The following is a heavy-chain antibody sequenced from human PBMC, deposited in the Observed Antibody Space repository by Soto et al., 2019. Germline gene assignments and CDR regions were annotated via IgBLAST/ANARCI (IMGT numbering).Heavy chain of an antibody. J-gene: IGHJ4*02. CDR2: ISSSSSTI. Sequence: GGSLRLSCAASGFTFSSYSMNWVRQAPGKGLEWVSYISSSSSTIYYADSVKGRFTISRDNAKNSLYLQMNSLRAEDTAVYYCARDQGYCSSTSCLYYFHHWGQGTLVTVSS. V-gene: IGHV3-48*01. CDR1: GFTFSSYS. CDR3: ARDQGYCSSTSCLYYFHH. D-gene: IGHD2-2*01.